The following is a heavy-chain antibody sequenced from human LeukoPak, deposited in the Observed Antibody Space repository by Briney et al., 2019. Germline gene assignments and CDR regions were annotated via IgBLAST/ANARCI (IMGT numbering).Heavy chain of an antibody. CDR2: IGASGGST. CDR3: ARDCISTSCTDAFDI. V-gene: IGHV3-23*01. CDR1: GFTFSSYA. D-gene: IGHD2-2*01. Sequence: GGSLRLSCATSGFTFSSYAMSWVRQAPGKGLEWVSGIGASGGSTYYADSVKGRFTISRDNSKNTLYLQMNSLRAEDTAVYYCARDCISTSCTDAFDIWGQGTMVTVSS. J-gene: IGHJ3*02.